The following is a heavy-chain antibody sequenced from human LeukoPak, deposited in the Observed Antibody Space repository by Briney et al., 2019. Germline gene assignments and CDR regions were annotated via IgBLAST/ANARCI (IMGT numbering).Heavy chain of an antibody. D-gene: IGHD3-22*01. Sequence: SQTLSFTCTVSGGSISSGDYYRSWIRQPPGKGLEWIGYIYYSGSTYYNPSLKSRVTISVDTSKNQFSLKLSSVTAADTAVYYCARVVITGDFDYWGQGTLVTVSS. V-gene: IGHV4-30-4*01. J-gene: IGHJ4*02. CDR1: GGSISSGDYY. CDR2: IYYSGST. CDR3: ARVVITGDFDY.